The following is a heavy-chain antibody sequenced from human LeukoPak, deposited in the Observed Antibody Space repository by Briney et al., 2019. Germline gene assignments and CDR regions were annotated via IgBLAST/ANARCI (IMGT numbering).Heavy chain of an antibody. D-gene: IGHD6-13*01. CDR2: INSDGSST. CDR1: GLTFSSYW. V-gene: IGHV3-74*01. Sequence: PGGSLRLSCAASGLTFSSYWMHWVRQAPGKGLVWVSRINSDGSSTSYADSVKGRFTISRDNAKNTLYLQMNSLRAEDTAVYYCARDPGIAAADYFDYWGQGTLVTVSS. J-gene: IGHJ4*02. CDR3: ARDPGIAAADYFDY.